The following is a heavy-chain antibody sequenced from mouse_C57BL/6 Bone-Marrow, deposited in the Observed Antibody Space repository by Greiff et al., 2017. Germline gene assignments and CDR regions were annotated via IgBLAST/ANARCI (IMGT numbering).Heavy chain of an antibody. D-gene: IGHD2-5*01. Sequence: VQLQQPGAELVKPGASVKMSCKASGYTFTSYWITWVKQRPGQGLEWIGDIYPGSGSTNYNEKFKSKATLTVDTSSSTAYRQLSSLTSEDSAVYYCAREYYSNFYAMDYWGQGTSVTVSS. V-gene: IGHV1-55*01. CDR1: GYTFTSYW. J-gene: IGHJ4*01. CDR2: IYPGSGST. CDR3: AREYYSNFYAMDY.